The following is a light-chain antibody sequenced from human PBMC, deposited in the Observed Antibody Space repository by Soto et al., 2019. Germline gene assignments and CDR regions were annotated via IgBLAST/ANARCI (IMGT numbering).Light chain of an antibody. Sequence: DIQMTQSPSSVSASVGDRLTITCRASRDISNSLAWYQQTPGKAPKLLLRGASSLHRGVPSRFSGGGAGTEFTLTISSLQPEDFALYYCQQYGSSPLTFGQGTKVDI. CDR2: GAS. J-gene: IGKJ1*01. CDR3: QQYGSSPLT. CDR1: RDISNS. V-gene: IGKV1-12*01.